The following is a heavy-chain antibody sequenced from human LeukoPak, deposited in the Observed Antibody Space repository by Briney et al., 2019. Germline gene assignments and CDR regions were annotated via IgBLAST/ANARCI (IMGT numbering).Heavy chain of an antibody. CDR2: MDDSGAHT. CDR1: GFTFSRYA. D-gene: IGHD1-26*01. CDR3: ARDGKAKNDF. Sequence: GGSLRLSCAASGFTFSRYAMQWVRQAPDKRLEYVSGMDDSGAHTYYADSVKGRFTMSRDNSRDTLYLQMGSLRPEDTAVYYCARDGKAKNDFWGQGTLVTVST. J-gene: IGHJ4*02. V-gene: IGHV3-64*02.